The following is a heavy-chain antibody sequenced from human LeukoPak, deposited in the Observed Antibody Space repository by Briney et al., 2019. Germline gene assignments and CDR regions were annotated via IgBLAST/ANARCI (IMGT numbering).Heavy chain of an antibody. CDR3: ASVGTQYYFDY. Sequence: ASVKVSCKASGYTFTGYYMHWVRQAPGQGLEWMGWINPSSGGTNYAQKFQGRVTMTRDTSISTAYMELSRLRSDDTAVYYCASVGTQYYFDYWGQGTLVTVSS. D-gene: IGHD1-14*01. V-gene: IGHV1-2*02. CDR1: GYTFTGYY. J-gene: IGHJ4*02. CDR2: INPSSGGT.